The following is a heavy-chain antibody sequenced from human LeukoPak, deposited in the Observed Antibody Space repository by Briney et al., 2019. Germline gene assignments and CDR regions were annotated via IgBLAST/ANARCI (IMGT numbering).Heavy chain of an antibody. D-gene: IGHD3-3*01. V-gene: IGHV3-21*01. CDR3: ASGVNYFDY. CDR2: ISSRSSYI. J-gene: IGHJ4*02. Sequence: GGSLRLSCAASGFTFSSYNMKWVRQAPGKGLEWVSSISSRSSYIFYADSVKGRFTISRDNAKKSLYLQMNSLRAEDTSVYYCASGVNYFDYWGQGTLVTVSS. CDR1: GFTFSSYN.